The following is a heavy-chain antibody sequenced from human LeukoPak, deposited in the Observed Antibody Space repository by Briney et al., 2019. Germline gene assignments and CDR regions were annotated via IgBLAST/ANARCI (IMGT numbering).Heavy chain of an antibody. CDR3: ARGGYYGSGSYWETFDY. J-gene: IGHJ4*02. Sequence: SQTLSLTCTVSGGSISSGDYYWSWIRQPPGKGLEWIGYIYYSGSTYYNPSLKSRVTISVDTSKNQFSLKLSSVTAADTAVYYCARGGYYGSGSYWETFDYWGQGTLVTVSS. V-gene: IGHV4-30-4*01. D-gene: IGHD3-10*01. CDR2: IYYSGST. CDR1: GGSISSGDYY.